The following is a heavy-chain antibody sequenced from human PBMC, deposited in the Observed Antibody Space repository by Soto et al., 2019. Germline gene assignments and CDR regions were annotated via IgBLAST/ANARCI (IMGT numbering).Heavy chain of an antibody. CDR3: ARGQRITIFGVVPLGHYGMDV. Sequence: SVKVSCKASGGTFSSYAISWVRQAPGQGLEWMGGIIPIFGTANYAQKFQGRVTITADESTSTAYMELSSLRSEDTAVYYCARGQRITIFGVVPLGHYGMDVWGQGTTVTVSS. D-gene: IGHD3-3*01. CDR2: IIPIFGTA. J-gene: IGHJ6*02. CDR1: GGTFSSYA. V-gene: IGHV1-69*13.